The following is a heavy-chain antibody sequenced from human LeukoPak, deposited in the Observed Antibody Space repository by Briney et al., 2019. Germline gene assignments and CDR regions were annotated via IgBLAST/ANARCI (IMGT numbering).Heavy chain of an antibody. D-gene: IGHD3-22*01. J-gene: IGHJ4*02. CDR2: IWYDGSNK. Sequence: GRSLRLSCAASGFIFSSYGMQWVRQAPGKRPEWVAAIWYDGSNKYYADSVKGRLIISRDNSKNTLSPQMNSLRAKDAAMYYCARVSSSGYIDSWGQGTLVTVSS. V-gene: IGHV3-33*01. CDR1: GFIFSSYG. CDR3: ARVSSSGYIDS.